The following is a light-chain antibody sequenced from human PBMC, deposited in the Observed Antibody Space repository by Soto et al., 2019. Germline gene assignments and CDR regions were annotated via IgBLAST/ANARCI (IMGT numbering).Light chain of an antibody. CDR3: QQYENSPIT. J-gene: IGKJ5*01. Sequence: DIVLTQSPGIVSLSPGERATLSCRASQSLSSRFLAWYQQKRGQAPRPLIYGASSRATGVPDRFSGSGSETDFTLSITRLEPEDFAMYYCQQYENSPITFGLGTRLEIK. CDR2: GAS. V-gene: IGKV3-20*01. CDR1: QSLSSRF.